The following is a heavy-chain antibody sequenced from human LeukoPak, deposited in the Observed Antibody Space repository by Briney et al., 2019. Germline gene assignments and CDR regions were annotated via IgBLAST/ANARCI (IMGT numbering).Heavy chain of an antibody. J-gene: IGHJ3*02. CDR3: ARRPYDILTGYYAAFDI. V-gene: IGHV5-51*01. Sequence: GESLKISCKASGYTFTNYWIAWVRQMPVKGLEWMGVIYPGDSDTMYSPSFQGQVTISADKSISTAYLQWSSLKASDTAMYYCARRPYDILTGYYAAFDIWGQGTMVTVSS. CDR2: IYPGDSDT. D-gene: IGHD3-9*01. CDR1: GYTFTNYW.